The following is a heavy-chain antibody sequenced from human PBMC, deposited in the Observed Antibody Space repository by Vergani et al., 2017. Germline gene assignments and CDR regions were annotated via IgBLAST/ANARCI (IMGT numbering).Heavy chain of an antibody. V-gene: IGHV3-23*01. D-gene: IGHD5-24*01. J-gene: IGHJ4*02. CDR3: ARETRDTPSSLDY. CDR2: ISGSGVSA. CDR1: EFTFSNYA. Sequence: EVQLLESGGGLVQPGGSLRLTCAASEFTFSNYAMNWVRQAPGKGLEWVSGISGSGVSAYYTDYVKGRFTISRDNSKNMLFLQMNNLRTEDTAIYYCARETRDTPSSLDYWGQGTLVTVSS.